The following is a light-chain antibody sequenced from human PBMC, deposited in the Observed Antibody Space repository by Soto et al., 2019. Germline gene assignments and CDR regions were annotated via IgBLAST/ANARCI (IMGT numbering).Light chain of an antibody. J-gene: IGKJ2*01. V-gene: IGKV1-5*01. Sequence: DIQMTQSPSTLSASVGDRVTITCRASQSISSWLAWYQQKPGKAPKLLIYDASSLESGVPSRFSGSGSGTEFTLTISSLQPEDFATYNCQQYNSYLYTFGQGTKLEIK. CDR1: QSISSW. CDR3: QQYNSYLYT. CDR2: DAS.